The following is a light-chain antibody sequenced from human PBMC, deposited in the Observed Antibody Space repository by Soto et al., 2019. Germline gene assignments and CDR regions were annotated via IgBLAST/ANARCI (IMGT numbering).Light chain of an antibody. V-gene: IGKV1-39*01. Sequence: DIQMTQSPSSLSASVGDRVTITCRASQSISSYLNWYQQKPGKAPKLLIYGASSLQSGVPSRFSGSGSGTDFTRTISSLQPEDFATYYCQQSYSTPYTFGQGTKLEIK. J-gene: IGKJ2*01. CDR1: QSISSY. CDR2: GAS. CDR3: QQSYSTPYT.